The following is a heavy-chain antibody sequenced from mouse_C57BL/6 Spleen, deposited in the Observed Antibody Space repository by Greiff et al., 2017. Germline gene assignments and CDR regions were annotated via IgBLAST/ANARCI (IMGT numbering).Heavy chain of an antibody. CDR3: ARKLLGYFDV. CDR2: IYPRSGNT. CDR1: GYTFTSYG. Sequence: VQGVESGAELARPGASVKLSCKASGYTFTSYGLSWVKQRTGQGLEWIGEIYPRSGNTYSNEKFKGKATLTADKSSSTAYMELRSLTSEDSAVYFCARKLLGYFDVWGTGTTVTVSS. J-gene: IGHJ1*03. V-gene: IGHV1-81*01.